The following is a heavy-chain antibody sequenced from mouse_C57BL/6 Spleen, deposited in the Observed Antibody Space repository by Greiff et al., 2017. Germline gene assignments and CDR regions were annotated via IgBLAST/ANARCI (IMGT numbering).Heavy chain of an antibody. CDR3: ARHLLTGPWFAY. V-gene: IGHV5-9*01. Sequence: EVKLQESGGGLVKPGGSLKLSCAASGFTFSSYTMSWVRQTPEKRLEWVATISGGGGNTYYPDSVKGRFTISRDNAKNTLYLQMSSLRSEDTALYYCARHLLTGPWFAYWGQGTLVTVSA. CDR1: GFTFSSYT. J-gene: IGHJ3*01. CDR2: ISGGGGNT. D-gene: IGHD4-1*01.